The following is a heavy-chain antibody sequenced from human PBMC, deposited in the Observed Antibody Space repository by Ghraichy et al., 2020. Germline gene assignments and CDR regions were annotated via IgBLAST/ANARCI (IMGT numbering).Heavy chain of an antibody. J-gene: IGHJ4*02. CDR3: ARQGTITVTYYFDY. D-gene: IGHD4-17*01. CDR2: IIPIVGVA. V-gene: IGHV1-69*02. Sequence: GRIIPIVGVAKYTQKFQGRLTITADKSTSTAYMELTSLGSEDMALYYCARQGTITVTYYFDYWGQGTLVTVSS.